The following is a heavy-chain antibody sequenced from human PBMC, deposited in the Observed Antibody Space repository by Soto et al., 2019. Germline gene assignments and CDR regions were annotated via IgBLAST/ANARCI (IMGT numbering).Heavy chain of an antibody. V-gene: IGHV5-51*01. CDR3: ARQDGSTWPFDY. CDR1: GYSFTNYW. D-gene: IGHD6-13*01. J-gene: IGHJ4*02. CDR2: IYPGDSDT. Sequence: PGESLKISSKGSGYSFTNYWIGWVRQMPGKGLEWMGIIYPGDSDTRYSPSFQGQVTISVDKSVNTAYLQWTSLKASDTAIYYCARQDGSTWPFDYWGQGTLVTVSS.